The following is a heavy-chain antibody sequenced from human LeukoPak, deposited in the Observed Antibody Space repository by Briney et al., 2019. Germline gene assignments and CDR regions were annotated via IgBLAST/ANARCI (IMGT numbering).Heavy chain of an antibody. CDR2: IKPDGREK. Sequence: PGGSLRLSCAASGFSFSSYWMAWVRQAPGKGLEWVANIKPDGREKKYGDSVKGRFTISRDNAKNSVYLQMSSLRAEDTAVYYCAKHEASILWFGELLYSVYWGQGTLVTVSS. CDR1: GFSFSSYW. D-gene: IGHD3-10*01. V-gene: IGHV3-7*03. J-gene: IGHJ4*02. CDR3: AKHEASILWFGELLYSVY.